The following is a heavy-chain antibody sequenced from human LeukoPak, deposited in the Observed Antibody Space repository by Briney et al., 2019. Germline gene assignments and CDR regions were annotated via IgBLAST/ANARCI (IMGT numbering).Heavy chain of an antibody. D-gene: IGHD2-8*01. V-gene: IGHV6-1*01. Sequence: SQTLSFTCAISGDSVSSNSAAWNWIRQSPSRGLEWLGRIYYRSKWFHNYAESMKSRITINADTSKNQVSLQLNSVNTEDTAVYYCATVYCTNGVCYPEYFQHWGQGTLVTVSS. J-gene: IGHJ1*01. CDR1: GDSVSSNSAA. CDR3: ATVYCTNGVCYPEYFQH. CDR2: IYYRSKWFH.